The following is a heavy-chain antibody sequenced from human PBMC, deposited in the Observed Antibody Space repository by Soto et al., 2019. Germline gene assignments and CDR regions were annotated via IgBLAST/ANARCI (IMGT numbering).Heavy chain of an antibody. V-gene: IGHV3-33*01. J-gene: IGHJ6*02. CDR2: IWYDGSDK. D-gene: IGHD6-13*01. Sequence: LRLSCAASGFTFSTYAMHWVRQAPGKGLEWVAVIWYDGSDKYYADSVKGRFTISRDNSRNTLYLQMNSLRAEDTAVYYCAGQYAAAGTHYYYYGMDVWGQGTTVTVSS. CDR3: AGQYAAAGTHYYYYGMDV. CDR1: GFTFSTYA.